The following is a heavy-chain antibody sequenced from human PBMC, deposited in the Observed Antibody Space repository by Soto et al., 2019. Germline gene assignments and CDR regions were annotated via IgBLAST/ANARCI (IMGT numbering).Heavy chain of an antibody. V-gene: IGHV1-8*01. CDR3: ARALNGMDV. Sequence: QVQLVQSGAEVKKPGASVKVSCKASGDTFTNYDIKWVRQATGQGLEWMGWMNPNSGNTGYAQKFQGRVTMTRNTTISTAYMELSSLRSEATAVYDCARALNGMDVWGQGTTVTVSS. CDR2: MNPNSGNT. CDR1: GDTFTNYD. J-gene: IGHJ6*02.